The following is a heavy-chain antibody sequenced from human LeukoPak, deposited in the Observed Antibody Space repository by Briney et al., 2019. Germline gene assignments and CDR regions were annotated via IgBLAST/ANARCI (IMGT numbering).Heavy chain of an antibody. Sequence: PSETLSLTCTVSGGSVSSGTYYWSWIRQPPGKGLEWIGYIYYSGSTNYNPSLKSRVTISIDTSKNQFSLKLSSVTAADTAMYYCASLKEGGAAHWFDPWGQGTLVTVSS. J-gene: IGHJ5*02. D-gene: IGHD6-6*01. CDR2: IYYSGST. CDR3: ASLKEGGAAHWFDP. V-gene: IGHV4-61*01. CDR1: GGSVSSGTYY.